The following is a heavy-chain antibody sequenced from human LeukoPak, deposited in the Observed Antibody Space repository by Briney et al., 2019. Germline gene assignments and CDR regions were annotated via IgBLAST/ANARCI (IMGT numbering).Heavy chain of an antibody. V-gene: IGHV4-61*02. CDR1: GGSISSGSYY. J-gene: IGHJ3*02. CDR2: IYTSGST. D-gene: IGHD2-2*01. Sequence: SETLSLTCTVPGGSISSGSYYWSWIRQPAGKGLEWIGRIYTSGSTNYNPSLKSRVTISVDTSKNQFSLKLSSVTAADTAVYYCARLIGYCSSTSCYAGAFDIWGQGTMVTVSS. CDR3: ARLIGYCSSTSCYAGAFDI.